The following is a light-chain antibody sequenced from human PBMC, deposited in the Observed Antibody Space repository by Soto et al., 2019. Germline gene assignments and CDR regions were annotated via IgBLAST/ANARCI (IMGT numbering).Light chain of an antibody. Sequence: IVLTQSPGTLSLSAGERATLSCRASQSVTTQLAWYQQKPGQAPRLLIHDASSRHTGVPDRITGSGSGTDFTLSISSLEPEDFAVYYCQQYGGSTLTFGQGTQVDI. CDR3: QQYGGSTLT. V-gene: IGKV3-20*01. CDR2: DAS. CDR1: QSVTTQ. J-gene: IGKJ1*01.